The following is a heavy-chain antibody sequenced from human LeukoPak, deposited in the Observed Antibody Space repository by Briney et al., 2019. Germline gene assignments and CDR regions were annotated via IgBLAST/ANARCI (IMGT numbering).Heavy chain of an antibody. Sequence: KPSETLSLTCAVSGASITSYYYNWIRQPPGKALEWIGYIDYSGSTNYNPSLKSRVTISVDTSKNRFSLKLSSVTAADTAVYYCARRRHYDSSGWDYYFDLWGRGTLVTVSS. D-gene: IGHD3-22*01. CDR3: ARRRHYDSSGWDYYFDL. J-gene: IGHJ2*01. V-gene: IGHV4-59*01. CDR1: GASITSYY. CDR2: IDYSGST.